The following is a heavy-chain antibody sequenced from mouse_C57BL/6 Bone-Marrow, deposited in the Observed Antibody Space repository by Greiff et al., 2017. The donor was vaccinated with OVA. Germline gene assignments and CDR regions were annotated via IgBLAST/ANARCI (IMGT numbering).Heavy chain of an antibody. CDR2: IYPGDGDT. CDR3: ARRPGAMYS. Sequence: QVQLKQSGPELVKPGASVKISCKASGYAFSSSWMNWVKQRPGKGLEWIGRIYPGDGDTNYNGKFKGKATLSADKSSSTAYMQLSSLTSEDSAVYFCARRPGAMYSWGQGTSVTVSS. CDR1: GYAFSSSW. V-gene: IGHV1-82*01. J-gene: IGHJ4*01.